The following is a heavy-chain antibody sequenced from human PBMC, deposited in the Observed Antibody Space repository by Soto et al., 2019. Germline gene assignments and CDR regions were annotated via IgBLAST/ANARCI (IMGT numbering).Heavy chain of an antibody. CDR1: GYTFTNYG. CDR2: ISAKSGST. J-gene: IGHJ5*02. CDR3: ARALSSSGWFDP. V-gene: IGHV1-18*01. D-gene: IGHD6-13*01. Sequence: GASVKVSCKASGYTFTNYGITWVRQAPGQGLEWMGWISAKSGSTNYAQKFQGRVTLTRDTSTSTAYMELSRLRSDDTAVYYCARALSSSGWFDPWGQGTLVTVSS.